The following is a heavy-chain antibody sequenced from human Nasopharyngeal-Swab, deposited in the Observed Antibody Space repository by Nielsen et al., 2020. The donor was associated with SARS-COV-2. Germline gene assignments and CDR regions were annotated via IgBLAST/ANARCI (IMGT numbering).Heavy chain of an antibody. D-gene: IGHD3-10*01. CDR2: INQSGST. CDR1: GGSLSGYY. Sequence: SETLSLTFAVYGGSLSGYYWSWIRQPPEKGLEWIGEINQSGSTNYNPSLKSRATISVDTSKTQFSLKLSSVTAAGTAVYYCARGRGEDITMFRGVIITPYYFDYWGQGTLVTVSS. J-gene: IGHJ4*02. CDR3: ARGRGEDITMFRGVIITPYYFDY. V-gene: IGHV4-34*01.